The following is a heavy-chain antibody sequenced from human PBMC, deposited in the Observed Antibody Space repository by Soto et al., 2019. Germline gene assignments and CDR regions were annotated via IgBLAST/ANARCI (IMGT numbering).Heavy chain of an antibody. CDR3: ARGRDGDY. CDR2: ISAHNGNT. D-gene: IGHD6-6*01. Sequence: QVHLVQSGAEVKKPGASVKVSCKGSGYAFTTYGITWVRQAPGQGLEWMGWISAHNGNTNSAQKRQGRVTVTRDTFTSTAYMEVRSLRSDDTAVYYCARGRDGDYWGQGALVPVSS. CDR1: GYAFTTYG. V-gene: IGHV1-18*01. J-gene: IGHJ4*02.